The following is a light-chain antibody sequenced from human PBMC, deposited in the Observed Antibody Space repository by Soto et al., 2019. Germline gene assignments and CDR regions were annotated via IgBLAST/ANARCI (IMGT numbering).Light chain of an antibody. CDR2: GAS. V-gene: IGKV3-20*01. CDR3: QQYGYSSFT. Sequence: EIVLTQSPGTLALSPGRRATLSCRASQSVSNNYLAWYQQKPGQAPRLLIYGASSRATGIPDRFGGSGSGTDFTLTISRLEPEDFAVYYCQQYGYSSFTFGQGTKLEIK. CDR1: QSVSNNY. J-gene: IGKJ2*01.